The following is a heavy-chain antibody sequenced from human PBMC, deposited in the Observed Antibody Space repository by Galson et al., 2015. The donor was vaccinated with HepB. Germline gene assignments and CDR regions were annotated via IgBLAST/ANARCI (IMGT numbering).Heavy chain of an antibody. Sequence: QSGAEVKKPGASVKVSCKASGYTFTSYGISWVRQAPGQGLEWMGWIGAYNGNTNYAQKLQGRVTMTTDTSTSTAYMELRGLRSDDTAVYYCARVSTFYDILTGYYDDYWGQGTLVTVSS. CDR2: IGAYNGNT. D-gene: IGHD3-9*01. CDR1: GYTFTSYG. V-gene: IGHV1-18*04. J-gene: IGHJ4*02. CDR3: ARVSTFYDILTGYYDDY.